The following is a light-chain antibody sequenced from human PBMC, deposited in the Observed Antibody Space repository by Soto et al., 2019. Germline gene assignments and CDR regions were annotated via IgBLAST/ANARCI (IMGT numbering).Light chain of an antibody. CDR3: QQYNIGYT. V-gene: IGKV1-5*01. Sequence: IQMTLSPSTLSASVGDRVTITCRASQSINKWVAWFQQKSGRAPKLLIYDAATLQSGVPSRFSGTGSGTDFSLTISSLQPEDFATYYCQQYNIGYTFGQGTRLDIK. J-gene: IGKJ2*01. CDR2: DAA. CDR1: QSINKW.